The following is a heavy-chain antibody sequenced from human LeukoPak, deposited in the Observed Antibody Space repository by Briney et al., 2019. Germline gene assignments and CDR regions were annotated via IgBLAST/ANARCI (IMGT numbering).Heavy chain of an antibody. CDR2: ISSDGSNE. CDR3: AFRRGDCYTFVDY. CDR1: GFTFSGYG. V-gene: IGHV3-30*03. D-gene: IGHD2-21*02. Sequence: GGSLRLSCAASGFTFSGYGMHWVRQAPGKGLEWVAVISSDGSNEFYADSVKGRFTISRDNSKNTVYVQMNSLRAEDTAVYYCAFRRGDCYTFVDYWGQGTLVTVSS. J-gene: IGHJ4*02.